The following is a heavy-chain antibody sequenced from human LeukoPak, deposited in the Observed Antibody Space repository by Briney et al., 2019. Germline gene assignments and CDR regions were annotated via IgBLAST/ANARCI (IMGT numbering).Heavy chain of an antibody. CDR1: GGSISSYY. Sequence: SETLSLTCTVSGGSISSYYWSWIRQPAGKGLEWIGRIYTSGSTNYNPSLKSRVTISVDTSKNQFSLKLSSVTAADTAVYYCASAATVTVGRVGYYYYGMDVWGQGTTVTVSS. J-gene: IGHJ6*02. D-gene: IGHD4-17*01. CDR2: IYTSGST. V-gene: IGHV4-4*07. CDR3: ASAATVTVGRVGYYYYGMDV.